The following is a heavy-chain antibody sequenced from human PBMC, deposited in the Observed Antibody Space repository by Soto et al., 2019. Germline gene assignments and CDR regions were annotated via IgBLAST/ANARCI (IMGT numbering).Heavy chain of an antibody. V-gene: IGHV4-59*01. CDR3: AREDSSGWEGTKNWFDP. CDR1: GVSISSYY. CDR2: IYYSGST. D-gene: IGHD6-19*01. Sequence: PSETLSLTCTVSGVSISSYYWSWIRQPPGKGLEWIGYIYYSGSTNYNPSLKSRVTISVDTSKNQFSLKLSSVTAADTAVYYCAREDSSGWEGTKNWFDPWGQGTLVTVSS. J-gene: IGHJ5*02.